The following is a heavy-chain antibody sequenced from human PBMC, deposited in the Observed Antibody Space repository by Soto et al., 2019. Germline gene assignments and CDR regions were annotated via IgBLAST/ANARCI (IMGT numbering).Heavy chain of an antibody. J-gene: IGHJ4*02. CDR1: GYTFTSYG. CDR2: ISAYNGNT. V-gene: IGHV1-18*04. Sequence: ASVKSCKASGYTFTSYGISWVRQAPGQGLEWMGWISAYNGNTNYAQKLQGRVTMTTDTSTSTAYMELRSLRSDDTAVYYCASTGYDFWSGYTDYWGQGTLVTVPS. D-gene: IGHD3-3*01. CDR3: ASTGYDFWSGYTDY.